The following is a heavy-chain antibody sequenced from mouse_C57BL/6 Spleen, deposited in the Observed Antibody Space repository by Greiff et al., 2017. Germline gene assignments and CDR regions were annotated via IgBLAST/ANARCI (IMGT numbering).Heavy chain of an antibody. CDR3: ARYDGYSAMDY. D-gene: IGHD2-3*01. J-gene: IGHJ4*01. CDR2: IYPGDGDT. V-gene: IGHV1-80*01. Sequence: VQLQQSGAELVKPGASVKISCKASGYAFSSSWMNWVKQRPGKGLEWIGQIYPGDGDTNYNGKFKGKATLTADKSSSTAYMQLSSLTSEDSAVYFCARYDGYSAMDYWGQGTSVTVSS. CDR1: GYAFSSSW.